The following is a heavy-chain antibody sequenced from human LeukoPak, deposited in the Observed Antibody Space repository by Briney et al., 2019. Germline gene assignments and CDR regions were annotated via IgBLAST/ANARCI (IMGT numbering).Heavy chain of an antibody. D-gene: IGHD1-26*01. CDR3: ARDLLGWELHYFDY. CDR2: ISTSSSYI. J-gene: IGHJ4*02. V-gene: IGHV3-21*01. Sequence: GGSLRLSCAASGFTFSSYWMNWVRQAPGKGLEWVSSISTSSSYIYYADSVKGRFTTSRDNAKKSLYLQMNSLRAEDTAVYYCARDLLGWELHYFDYWGQGTLVTVSS. CDR1: GFTFSSYW.